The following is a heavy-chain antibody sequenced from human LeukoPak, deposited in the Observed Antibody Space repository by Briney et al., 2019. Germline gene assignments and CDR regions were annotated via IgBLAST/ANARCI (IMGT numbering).Heavy chain of an antibody. Sequence: PSETLSLTCTVSGGSISSGDYYWSWIRQPPGKGLEWIGYIYYSGYTYYNPSLKSRVTISVDTSKNQFSLKLSSVTAADTAVYYCARGNDIVTGYYLDYWGQGTLVTVS. CDR1: GGSISSGDYY. J-gene: IGHJ4*02. CDR2: IYYSGYT. V-gene: IGHV4-30-4*01. CDR3: ARGNDIVTGYYLDY. D-gene: IGHD3-9*01.